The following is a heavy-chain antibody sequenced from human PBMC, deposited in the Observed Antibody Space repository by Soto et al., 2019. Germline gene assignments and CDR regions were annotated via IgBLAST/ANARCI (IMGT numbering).Heavy chain of an antibody. CDR1: GFTFSSYW. CDR3: ARDKPYDFWSGYYTSYYYYGMDV. J-gene: IGHJ6*02. D-gene: IGHD3-3*01. Sequence: VQLVESGGGLVQPGGSLRLSCAASGFTFSSYWMSWVRQAPGKGLEWVANIKQDGSEKYYVDSVKGRFTISRDNAKNSLYLQMNSLRAEDTAVYYCARDKPYDFWSGYYTSYYYYGMDVWGQGTTVTVSS. CDR2: IKQDGSEK. V-gene: IGHV3-7*03.